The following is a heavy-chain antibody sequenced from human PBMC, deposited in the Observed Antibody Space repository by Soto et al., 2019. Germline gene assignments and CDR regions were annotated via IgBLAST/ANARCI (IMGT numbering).Heavy chain of an antibody. CDR3: ARMAGPWYFDL. CDR1: GGSFSGFY. J-gene: IGHJ2*01. Sequence: QVQLQQWGAGLLKPSETLSLTCAAHGGSFSGFYWTWIRQPPGKGLEWIGEINHSGSSNYNPPLKSRVTMSLDTSRNQFSLSLNSVTAADTAVYYCARMAGPWYFDLWGRGTLVTVSS. CDR2: INHSGSS. V-gene: IGHV4-34*01.